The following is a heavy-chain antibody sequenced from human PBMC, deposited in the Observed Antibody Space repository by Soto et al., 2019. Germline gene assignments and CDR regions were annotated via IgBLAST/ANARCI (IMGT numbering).Heavy chain of an antibody. V-gene: IGHV4-31*03. CDR1: GGSISSGGYY. CDR2: IYYSGST. D-gene: IGHD4-17*01. Sequence: QVQLQESGPGLVKPSQTLSLTCTVSGGSISSGGYYWSWIRQHPGKGLEWIGYIYYSGSTYYNPSLESRVTISVDTSKNQFSLKLSSVTAADTAVYYCARVIYGGNSLAFDIWGQGTMVTVSS. CDR3: ARVIYGGNSLAFDI. J-gene: IGHJ3*02.